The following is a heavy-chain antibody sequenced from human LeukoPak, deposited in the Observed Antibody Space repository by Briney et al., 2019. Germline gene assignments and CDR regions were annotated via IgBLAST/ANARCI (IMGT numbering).Heavy chain of an antibody. CDR1: GFTFSRYG. V-gene: IGHV3-30*02. CDR3: ARSKIDY. J-gene: IGHJ4*02. Sequence: GGSLRLSCAASGFTFSRYGMHWVRQAPGQGLEWVAFIRYDGSNKYYAHSVKGRFTISRDNAKNSLDLQMNSLRAGDTAIYYCARSKIDYWGQGTLVTVSS. CDR2: IRYDGSNK. D-gene: IGHD4-11*01.